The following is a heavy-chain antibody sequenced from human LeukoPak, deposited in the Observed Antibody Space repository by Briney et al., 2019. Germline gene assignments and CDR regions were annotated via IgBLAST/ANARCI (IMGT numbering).Heavy chain of an antibody. D-gene: IGHD2-8*01. CDR3: AREGSNGGYDY. J-gene: IGHJ4*02. CDR2: IYSGGST. V-gene: IGHV3-53*01. CDR1: GFTVSSHY. Sequence: PGGSLRLSCAASGFTVSSHYMDWVRQAPGKGLEWVSVIYSGGSTYYADSVKGRFTISRDNSKNTLYVQMSSLRADDTAVYYCAREGSNGGYDYWGQGTLVTVSS.